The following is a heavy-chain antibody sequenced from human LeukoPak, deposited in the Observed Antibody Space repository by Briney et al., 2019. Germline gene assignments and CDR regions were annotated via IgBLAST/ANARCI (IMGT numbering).Heavy chain of an antibody. CDR2: TYYRSKWYN. CDR3: ARDLRAIALAGVFDS. Sequence: SQTLSLTCVISGDSVSSHSAAWNWIRQSPSRGLEWLGRTYYRSKWYNDYAVSLKSRMIINPDTSKNQFSLQLNSVTPDDTAVHYCARDLRAIALAGVFDSWGQGILVTVSS. CDR1: GDSVSSHSAA. J-gene: IGHJ4*02. V-gene: IGHV6-1*01. D-gene: IGHD6-19*01.